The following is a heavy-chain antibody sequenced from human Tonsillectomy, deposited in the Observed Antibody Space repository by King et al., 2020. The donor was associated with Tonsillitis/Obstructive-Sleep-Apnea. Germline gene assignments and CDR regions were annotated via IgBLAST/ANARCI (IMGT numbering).Heavy chain of an antibody. CDR1: GFTFSNYW. D-gene: IGHD6-19*01. Sequence: VQLVESGGGLVQPGGSLRLSCAASGFTFSNYWMTWVRQAPGKGLEWVANIKQDGSEKYYVDSVKGRFTISRDNAKNSLYLQMNSLRAEDTAVYYCARGPDLSSGWSSVDYWGQGTLVTVSS. CDR2: IKQDGSEK. V-gene: IGHV3-7*03. CDR3: ARGPDLSSGWSSVDY. J-gene: IGHJ4*02.